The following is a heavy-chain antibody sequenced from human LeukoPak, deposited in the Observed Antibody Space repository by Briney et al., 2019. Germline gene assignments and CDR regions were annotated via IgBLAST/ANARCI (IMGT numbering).Heavy chain of an antibody. CDR2: ISPYNGNT. V-gene: IGHV1-18*04. CDR3: ARVEQPSYGLDV. CDR1: GYTFTTYG. Sequence: ASVKVSCKASGYTFTTYGISWVRQAPGQGLEWMGWISPYNGNTDYAQELQGRVTMTTDTPTSTAYMELRSLRSDDTAVYYCARVEQPSYGLDVWGKGTTVTVSS. D-gene: IGHD1-14*01. J-gene: IGHJ6*04.